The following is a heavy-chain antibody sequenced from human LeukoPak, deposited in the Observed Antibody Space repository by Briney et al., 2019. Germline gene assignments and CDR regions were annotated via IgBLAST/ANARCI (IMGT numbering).Heavy chain of an antibody. V-gene: IGHV4-59*01. D-gene: IGHD6-19*01. J-gene: IGHJ4*02. Sequence: SETLSLTCTVSGGSISSYYWSWIRQPPGKGLEWIGYIYYSGSTNYDPSLKSRVTISVGTSKNQFSLKLSSVTAADTAVYYCARVRSSGWYGPFDYWGQGTLVTVSS. CDR1: GGSISSYY. CDR3: ARVRSSGWYGPFDY. CDR2: IYYSGST.